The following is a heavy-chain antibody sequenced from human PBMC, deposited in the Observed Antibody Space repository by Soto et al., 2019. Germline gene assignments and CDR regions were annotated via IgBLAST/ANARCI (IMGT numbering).Heavy chain of an antibody. Sequence: PSETLSLTCNMSGDSYSISTYSWSWIRQPPGKALQWIGFTYQSGVTSYSPSLASRVSISLDRSNNQCSLKLKSVTAADTAVYFCAGMPYTSGLRFDPWGPGTLVTVSS. CDR3: AGMPYTSGLRFDP. V-gene: IGHV4-30-2*01. CDR2: TYQSGVT. D-gene: IGHD6-19*01. CDR1: GDSYSISTYS. J-gene: IGHJ5*02.